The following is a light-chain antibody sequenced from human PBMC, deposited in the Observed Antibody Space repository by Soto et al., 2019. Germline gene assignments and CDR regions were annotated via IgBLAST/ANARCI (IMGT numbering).Light chain of an antibody. CDR3: QHYNSDPWT. CDR2: DAS. J-gene: IGKJ1*01. V-gene: IGKV1-5*01. Sequence: DLEMTPSPSTLSASVGDSVTITCRASQTIRRWLAWYQQRPGKAPKVLIYDASTLESGVPARFSGSGSETEFTLTISSLQPEDSATYYCQHYNSDPWTFGQGTKVEIK. CDR1: QTIRRW.